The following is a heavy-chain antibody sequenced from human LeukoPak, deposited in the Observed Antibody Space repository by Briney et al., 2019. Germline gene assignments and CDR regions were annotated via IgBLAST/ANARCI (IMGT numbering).Heavy chain of an antibody. CDR2: IYYSGNT. CDR3: ARGGYYGSGNDFRFDP. Sequence: SETLSLTCTVSGVSISSSNSYWGWIRQPPGKGLEWIGSIYYSGNTYYNASLKSQVSISIDTSKNQFSLKLTSVTAADTAVYYCARGGYYGSGNDFRFDPWGQGTLVTVSS. J-gene: IGHJ5*02. V-gene: IGHV4-39*01. D-gene: IGHD3-10*01. CDR1: GVSISSSNSY.